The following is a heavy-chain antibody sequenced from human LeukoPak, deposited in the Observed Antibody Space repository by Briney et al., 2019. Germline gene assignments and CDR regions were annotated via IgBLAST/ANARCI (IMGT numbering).Heavy chain of an antibody. CDR2: IYYSGST. J-gene: IGHJ6*03. CDR1: GGSISSYY. Sequence: PSETLSLTCTVSGGSISSYYWSGSLQPPGKGREGIVYIYYSGSTNYNPSLQSRGTISVVKSKNQSSPKLSSVTAADTAVYYCARESHGYNYMDVWGKGTPVTVSS. V-gene: IGHV4-59*01. CDR3: ARESHGYNYMDV.